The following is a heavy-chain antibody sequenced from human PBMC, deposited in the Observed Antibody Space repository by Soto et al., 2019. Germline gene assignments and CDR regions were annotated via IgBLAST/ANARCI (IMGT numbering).Heavy chain of an antibody. V-gene: IGHV3-72*01. CDR2: TRNKGNNYAT. CDR1: GFTFGDYY. D-gene: IGHD1-26*01. Sequence: EVQLVESGGGLVQPGGSLRLSCAAYGFTFGDYYMDWVRQVQGKGLEWIGRTRNKGNNYATEYVASVKGRFTISRDDSKDSMYLQMNTLKTEDTAVYYCARDTGGSYDYWGQGALVIVSS. CDR3: ARDTGGSYDY. J-gene: IGHJ4*02.